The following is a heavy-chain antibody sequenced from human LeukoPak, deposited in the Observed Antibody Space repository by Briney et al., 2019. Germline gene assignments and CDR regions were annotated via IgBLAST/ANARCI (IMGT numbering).Heavy chain of an antibody. CDR3: AKLPGTTDY. Sequence: QPGGPLRLSCAASGFTFSSYGMHWVRQAPGKGLEWVAVISYDGSNKYYADSVKGRFTISRDNSKNTLYLQMNSLRAEDTAVYYCAKLPGTTDYWGQGTLVTVSS. V-gene: IGHV3-30*18. CDR2: ISYDGSNK. D-gene: IGHD1-1*01. J-gene: IGHJ4*02. CDR1: GFTFSSYG.